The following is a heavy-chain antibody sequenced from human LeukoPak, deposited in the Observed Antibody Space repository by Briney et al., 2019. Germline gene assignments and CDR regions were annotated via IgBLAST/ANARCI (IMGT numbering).Heavy chain of an antibody. J-gene: IGHJ4*02. Sequence: PSETLSLTCTVSGSSISSGYYWGWIRQPPGKGLEWIGAVYHSGSTSYNPSLKSRFTMSVDTSKNQFSLKLTSVTAADTAVYYCARVGGVLVVIGPFDYWGQGTLVTVSS. CDR2: VYHSGST. CDR3: ARVGGVLVVIGPFDY. D-gene: IGHD3-22*01. CDR1: GSSISSGYY. V-gene: IGHV4-38-2*02.